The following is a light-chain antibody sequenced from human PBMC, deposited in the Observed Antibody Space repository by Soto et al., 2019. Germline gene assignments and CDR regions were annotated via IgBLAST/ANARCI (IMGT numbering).Light chain of an antibody. CDR1: QTVRNNY. CDR2: DAS. Sequence: EFMLRQSPGTLSLSPGERATLSCRASQTVRNNYLAWYQQKPGQAPRLLIYDASSRATGIPDRFSGSGSGTEFTLTISSLQSEDYAVYYCHQYNNWPPWTFGQGTKVDNK. J-gene: IGKJ1*01. CDR3: HQYNNWPPWT. V-gene: IGKV3-20*01.